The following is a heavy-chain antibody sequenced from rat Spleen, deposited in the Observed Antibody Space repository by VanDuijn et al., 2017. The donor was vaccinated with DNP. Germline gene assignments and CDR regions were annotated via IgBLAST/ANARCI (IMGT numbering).Heavy chain of an antibody. J-gene: IGHJ2*01. V-gene: IGHV5-25*01. D-gene: IGHD1-6*01. CDR2: ISTSGSRT. CDR3: ATGGYYGSFES. Sequence: EVQLVESGGGLVQPGRSLKLSCAASGFTFSNYYMAWVRQAPKKGLEWVATISTSGSRTYYPDSVKGRFTISRDNAKSSLYLQMDSLSSEDTATYYCATGGYYGSFESWGQGVMVTVSS. CDR1: GFTFSNYY.